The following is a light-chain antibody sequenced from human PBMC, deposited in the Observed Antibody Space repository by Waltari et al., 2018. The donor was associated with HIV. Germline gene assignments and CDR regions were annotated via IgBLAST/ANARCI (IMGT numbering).Light chain of an antibody. V-gene: IGLV1-40*01. Sequence: QSVLTQPPSVSGAPGQRVSISCSGGSSHIWSSYDVHLYQQFPGRAPKVLIYANPNRPSGVPGRFSGSKSGYSASLVITGLQAEDDADYYCQSYDSSLSGWVFGGGTKLTVL. CDR1: SSHIWSSYD. CDR2: ANP. CDR3: QSYDSSLSGWV. J-gene: IGLJ3*02.